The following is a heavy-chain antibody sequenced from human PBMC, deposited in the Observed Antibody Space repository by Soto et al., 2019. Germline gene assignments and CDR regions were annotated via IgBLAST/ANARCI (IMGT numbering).Heavy chain of an antibody. Sequence: GASVKVSCKASGYTFTSYGISWVRQAPGQGLERMGWISAYNGNTNYAQKLQGRVTMTTDTSTSTAYMELRSLRSDDTAVYYCARDAEQLVPSSGSAAAGTSLEQWHFSWFDPWGQGTLVTSPQ. D-gene: IGHD6-13*01. V-gene: IGHV1-18*01. CDR2: ISAYNGNT. CDR1: GYTFTSYG. J-gene: IGHJ5*02. CDR3: ARDAEQLVPSSGSAAAGTSLEQWHFSWFDP.